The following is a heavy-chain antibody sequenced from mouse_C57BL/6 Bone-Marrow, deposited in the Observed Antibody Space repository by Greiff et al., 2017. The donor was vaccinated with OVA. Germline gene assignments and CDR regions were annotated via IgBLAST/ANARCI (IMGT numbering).Heavy chain of an antibody. Sequence: VQLQQSGAELVRPGASVKLSCTASGFNIKDDYMHWVKERPEQGLEWIGWIDPENVDTEYASKFQGTATIPADTSSKTVYLHLSSLTSEDTAVYYCTTYRYWGQGTTLTVSS. CDR3: TTYRY. J-gene: IGHJ2*01. CDR1: GFNIKDDY. V-gene: IGHV14-4*01. CDR2: IDPENVDT.